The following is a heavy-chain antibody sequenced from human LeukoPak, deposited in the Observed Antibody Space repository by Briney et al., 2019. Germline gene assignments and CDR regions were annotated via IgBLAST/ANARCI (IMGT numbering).Heavy chain of an antibody. D-gene: IGHD4-23*01. CDR3: ARGGGGGNSNYYYYMDV. CDR1: GGSFSGYY. CDR2: INHSGST. V-gene: IGHV4-34*01. J-gene: IGHJ6*03. Sequence: SETLSLTCAVYGGSFSGYYWSWLRQPPGKGLEWIGEINHSGSTNYNPSLKSRVTISVDTSKNQFSLKLSSVTAADTAVYYCARGGGGGNSNYYYYMDVWGKGTTVTVSS.